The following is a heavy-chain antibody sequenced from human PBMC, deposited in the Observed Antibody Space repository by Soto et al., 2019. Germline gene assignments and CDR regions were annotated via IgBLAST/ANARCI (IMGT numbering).Heavy chain of an antibody. V-gene: IGHV3-30*18. CDR2: ISYDGSNK. D-gene: IGHD1-1*01. CDR3: AKDRPGPTYHYFFYYVDV. J-gene: IGHJ6*03. CDR1: GFIFSSSA. Sequence: QVQLEESGGGVVQPGRSLRLSCAASGFIFSSSAMHWVRQAPGKGLEWVAVISYDGSNKYYAGSVKGRFTISRDNSKNTLYLQVNSLRAEDTAVYYCAKDRPGPTYHYFFYYVDVWGKGTTVTVSS.